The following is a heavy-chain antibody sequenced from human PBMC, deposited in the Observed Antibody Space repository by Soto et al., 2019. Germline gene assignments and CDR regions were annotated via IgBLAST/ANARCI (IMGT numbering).Heavy chain of an antibody. CDR3: TTDGAPASGWYSLYYYYGMDV. D-gene: IGHD6-19*01. V-gene: IGHV3-15*01. J-gene: IGHJ6*02. Sequence: GGSLRLSCAASGFTFSNAWMSWVRQAPGKGLEWVGRIKSKTDGGTTDYAAPVKGRFTISRDDSKNTLYLQMNSLKTEDTAVYYRTTDGAPASGWYSLYYYYGMDVSCPGTTVTLSS. CDR1: GFTFSNAW. CDR2: IKSKTDGGTT.